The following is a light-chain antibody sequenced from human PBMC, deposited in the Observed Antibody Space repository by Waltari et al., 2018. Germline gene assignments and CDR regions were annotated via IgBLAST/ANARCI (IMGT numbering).Light chain of an antibody. Sequence: QSVLTQQPSASGTPGQRVTISCSGSSSNIGRNPVNWSQQRPGTAPKLLIYSNNQRPSGVPDRFSGSKSGTSASLAISGLQSEDEADYYCAAWDDSLNGVVFGGGTKLTVL. CDR3: AAWDDSLNGVV. CDR2: SNN. J-gene: IGLJ2*01. CDR1: SSNIGRNP. V-gene: IGLV1-44*01.